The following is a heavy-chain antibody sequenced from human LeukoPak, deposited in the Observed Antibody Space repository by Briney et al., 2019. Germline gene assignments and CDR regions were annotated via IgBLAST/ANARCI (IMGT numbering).Heavy chain of an antibody. Sequence: PGGSLRLSCAASGFTFSNYAMSWVRQAPGKGLECVSAISGTGGSKYYADSVKGRFTISRDNSKNTFYLQMSSLRVEDTAVYYCAKDSYSIGLVGVFDYWGQGTLVTVSS. CDR3: AKDSYSIGLVGVFDY. J-gene: IGHJ4*02. CDR2: ISGTGGSK. CDR1: GFTFSNYA. V-gene: IGHV3-23*01. D-gene: IGHD4-11*01.